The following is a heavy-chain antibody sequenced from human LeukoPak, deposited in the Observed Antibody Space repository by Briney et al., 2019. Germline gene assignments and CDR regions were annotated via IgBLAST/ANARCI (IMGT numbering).Heavy chain of an antibody. CDR1: GFIFSSYE. J-gene: IGHJ4*02. V-gene: IGHV3-48*03. CDR3: ARVSEETGSDY. Sequence: GGSLRLSCAASGFIFSSYEMSWVRQAPGKGLEWVSYISSSGRTMYYADSVKGRFTISRDNSKNTLYLQMNSLRSEDTAVYYCARVSEETGSDYWGQGTLVTVSS. D-gene: IGHD3-10*01. CDR2: ISSSGRTM.